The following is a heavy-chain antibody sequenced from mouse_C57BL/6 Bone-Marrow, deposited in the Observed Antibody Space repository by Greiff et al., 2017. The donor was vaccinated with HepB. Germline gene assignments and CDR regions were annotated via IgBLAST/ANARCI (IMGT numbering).Heavy chain of an antibody. J-gene: IGHJ1*03. D-gene: IGHD2-1*01. V-gene: IGHV5-9-1*02. CDR2: ISSGGDYI. CDR1: GFTFSSYA. Sequence: VMLVESGEGLVKPGGSLKLSCAASGFTFSSYAMSWVRQTPEKRLEWVAYISSGGDYIYYADTVKGRFTISRDNARNTLYLQMSSLKSEDTAMYYCTRAGANYGNSYWYFDVWGTGTTVTVSS. CDR3: TRAGANYGNSYWYFDV.